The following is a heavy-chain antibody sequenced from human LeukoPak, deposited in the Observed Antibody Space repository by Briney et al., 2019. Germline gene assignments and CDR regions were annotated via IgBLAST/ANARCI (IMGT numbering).Heavy chain of an antibody. J-gene: IGHJ4*02. CDR2: IWYDGTNK. V-gene: IGHV3-33*01. CDR1: GFTFNSYA. Sequence: PGGSLRLSCAASGFTFNSYAMHWVRQAPGKGLEWVAVIWYDGTNKYYTDSVKGRFTISRDNSKNTVYLRMNRLRAEDTAVYYCASDILTGYNETNFWGQGTLVTVSS. CDR3: ASDILTGYNETNF. D-gene: IGHD3-9*01.